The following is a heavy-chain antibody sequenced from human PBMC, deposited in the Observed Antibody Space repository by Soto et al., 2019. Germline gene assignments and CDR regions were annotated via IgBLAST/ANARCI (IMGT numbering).Heavy chain of an antibody. J-gene: IGHJ4*02. CDR2: IYPGDSDT. CDR1: GYSFTSYW. CDR3: AREEATAGNDCFDF. Sequence: GESLKISCKGSGYSFTSYWIGWVRQMPGKGLEWMGIIYPGDSDTRYSPSFQGQVTISADKSISTVYMELNSLTSDDTAVYYCAREEATAGNDCFDFWGQGTLVTVSS. V-gene: IGHV5-51*01. D-gene: IGHD6-13*01.